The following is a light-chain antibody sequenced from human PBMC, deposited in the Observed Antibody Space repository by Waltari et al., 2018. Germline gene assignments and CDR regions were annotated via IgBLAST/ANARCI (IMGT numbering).Light chain of an antibody. V-gene: IGLV2-18*01. CDR2: DVS. CDR3: NLYAGSSTLGV. CDR1: STDVGGYDR. Sequence: QSALTQPPSVSGSPGQSVTISCTGISTDVGGYDRVSWYQQSPGTAPKLMISDVSNRPSGFPVRFYVSKYGNTPSLTISGLQDEDEADYYCNLYAGSSTLGVFGGGTKLTVL. J-gene: IGLJ3*02.